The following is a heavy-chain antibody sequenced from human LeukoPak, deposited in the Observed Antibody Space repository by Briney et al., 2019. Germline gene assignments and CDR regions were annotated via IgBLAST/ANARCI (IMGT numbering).Heavy chain of an antibody. Sequence: SETLSLTCTVSGGSISSSSYYWGWIRQPPGKGLECIGNIYSSGTTYYNPSLKSRVTISVDTSRSQFSLRLSSVTAADTAVYYCVQNIPGSIEHWGQGTLVTVSS. V-gene: IGHV4-39*01. D-gene: IGHD1-20*01. CDR2: IYSSGTT. J-gene: IGHJ1*01. CDR1: GGSISSSSYY. CDR3: VQNIPGSIEH.